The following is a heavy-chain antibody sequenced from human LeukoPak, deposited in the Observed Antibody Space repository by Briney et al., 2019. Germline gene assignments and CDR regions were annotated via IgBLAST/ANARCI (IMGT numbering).Heavy chain of an antibody. CDR1: GGSISSGDYY. D-gene: IGHD3-22*01. V-gene: IGHV4-31*03. Sequence: SQTLSLTCTVSGGSISSGDYYWSWIRQHPGKGLEWIGYIYYSGSTYYNPSLKSRVTISVDTSKNQFSLNLSSVTAADTAVYYCARDGYYFDSSGYYFWGQGTLVTVSS. CDR3: ARDGYYFDSSGYYF. J-gene: IGHJ4*02. CDR2: IYYSGST.